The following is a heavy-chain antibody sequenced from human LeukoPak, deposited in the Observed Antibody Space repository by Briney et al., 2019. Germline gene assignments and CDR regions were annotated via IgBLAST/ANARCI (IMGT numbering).Heavy chain of an antibody. V-gene: IGHV3-21*05. J-gene: IGHJ4*02. Sequence: GGSLRLSCRSSASGDDFRSHSMNWVRQAPGKGLEWISYIHSSGNYIFDAASVKGRFTVSRDNARNSLYLQMNSLRVEDTAMYYCAREWNSRATFDYWGQGTLVTVSS. CDR1: GDDFRSHS. D-gene: IGHD1-1*01. CDR3: AREWNSRATFDY. CDR2: IHSSGNYI.